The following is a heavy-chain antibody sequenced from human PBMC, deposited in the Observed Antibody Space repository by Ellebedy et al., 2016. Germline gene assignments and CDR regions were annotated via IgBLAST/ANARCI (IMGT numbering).Heavy chain of an antibody. CDR2: ISYDGSNK. CDR1: GFTFSSYA. V-gene: IGHV3-30-3*01. Sequence: GGSLRLXXAASGFTFSSYAMHWVRQAPGKGLEWVAVISYDGSNKYYADSVKGRFTIPRDSSKNTLYLQMNSLRDEDTAVYYCAKDFDYGDYSMDVWGKGTTVTVSS. D-gene: IGHD4-17*01. J-gene: IGHJ6*04. CDR3: AKDFDYGDYSMDV.